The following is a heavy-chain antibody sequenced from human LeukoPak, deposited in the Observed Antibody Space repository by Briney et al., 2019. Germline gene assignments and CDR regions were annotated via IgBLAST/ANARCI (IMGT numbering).Heavy chain of an antibody. CDR1: GFSLSTYA. V-gene: IGHV3-30-3*01. CDR3: ARSGGVRSNWIHLAP. D-gene: IGHD5-18*01. CDR2: MSYDGSNE. J-gene: IGHJ4*02. Sequence: GGSLRLSCAASGFSLSTYAIHWVRQAPGKGLEWLTVMSYDGSNEYFADSVRGRFTVSKDSSRNTVYLQMNSLRAEDTAVYYCARSGGVRSNWIHLAPWGRGTLVTVSS.